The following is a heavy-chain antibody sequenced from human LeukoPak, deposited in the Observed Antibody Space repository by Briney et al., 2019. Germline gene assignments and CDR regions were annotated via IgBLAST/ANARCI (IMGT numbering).Heavy chain of an antibody. CDR1: RFTVSDNN. Sequence: GGSLRLSCAASRFTVSDNNMIWVRQAPGKGLEWVSTLHRDGSVRYADSVNGRFTISRDDSKNTLSLQMSSLRDEDTAVYYCVRVHGGGYWGQGTLVTVSS. J-gene: IGHJ4*02. V-gene: IGHV3-53*01. CDR2: LHRDGSV. CDR3: VRVHGGGY. D-gene: IGHD3-16*01.